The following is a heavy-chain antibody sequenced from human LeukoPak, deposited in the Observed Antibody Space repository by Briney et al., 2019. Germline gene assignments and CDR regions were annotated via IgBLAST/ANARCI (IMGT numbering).Heavy chain of an antibody. CDR1: GFPFSVYG. CDR2: VGHDGTFQ. V-gene: IGHV3-33*01. CDR3: ARDKGRGRYVDD. D-gene: IGHD3-10*02. Sequence: GGSLRLSCAASGFPFSVYGMHWVRQAPGKGLEWLTVVGHDGTFQRYADSVKGRFTISRDNSMNTLYLQMNSLRVDDTSVYHCARDKGRGRYVDDWGQGTLVVVSS. J-gene: IGHJ4*02.